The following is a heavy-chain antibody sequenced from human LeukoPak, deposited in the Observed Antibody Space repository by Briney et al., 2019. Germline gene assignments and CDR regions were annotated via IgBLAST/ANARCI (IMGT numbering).Heavy chain of an antibody. V-gene: IGHV3-64D*06. CDR1: GFTFSSYA. Sequence: GGSLRLSCSASGFTFSSYAMHWVRQAPGKGLEYVSAISSNGGSTYYADSVKGRFTIYRDNSKNTLYLQMSSLRAEGAAVYYCVKVQPAVSYDYWGQGTLVTVSS. CDR2: ISSNGGST. D-gene: IGHD3-10*01. CDR3: VKVQPAVSYDY. J-gene: IGHJ4*02.